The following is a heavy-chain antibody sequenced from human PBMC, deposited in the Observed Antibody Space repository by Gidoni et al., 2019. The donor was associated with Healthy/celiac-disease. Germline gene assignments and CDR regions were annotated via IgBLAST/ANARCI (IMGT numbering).Heavy chain of an antibody. Sequence: EVQLLESGGCLVQPGGSLTLPFAASGFTFNRDASRWVRPAPGEGLEWGSAISGSGGSTYYADSVKGRFTISRDNSKNTLYLQMNSLRAEDTAVYYCAKDPGGDFWSGYYIYYGMDVWGQGTTVTVSS. V-gene: IGHV3-23*01. CDR2: ISGSGGST. CDR3: AKDPGGDFWSGYYIYYGMDV. J-gene: IGHJ6*02. D-gene: IGHD3-3*01. CDR1: GFTFNRDA.